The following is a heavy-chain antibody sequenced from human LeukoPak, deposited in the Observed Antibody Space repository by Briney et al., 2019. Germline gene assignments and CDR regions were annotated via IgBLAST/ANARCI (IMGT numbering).Heavy chain of an antibody. Sequence: PGGSLRLSCAASGFTFSSYGMHWVRQAPGKGLEWVAFIRYDGSNKYYADSVKGRFTISRDNSKNTLYLQMNSLRAEDTAVYYCARDLGAPNDYWGQGTLVTVSS. V-gene: IGHV3-30*02. CDR1: GFTFSSYG. J-gene: IGHJ4*02. CDR2: IRYDGSNK. CDR3: ARDLGAPNDY.